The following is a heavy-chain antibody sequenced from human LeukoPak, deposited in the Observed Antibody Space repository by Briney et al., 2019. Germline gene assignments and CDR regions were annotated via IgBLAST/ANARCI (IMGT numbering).Heavy chain of an antibody. Sequence: SETLSLTCTVSGGSISSGDYYWSWIRQPPGKGLEWIGYIYYSGSTYYNPSLKSRVTISVDTSKNQFSLKLSSVTAADTAVYYCAREDCSGGGCYSDYWGQGTLVTVSS. CDR1: GGSISSGDYY. V-gene: IGHV4-30-4*01. J-gene: IGHJ4*02. D-gene: IGHD2-15*01. CDR3: AREDCSGGGCYSDY. CDR2: IYYSGST.